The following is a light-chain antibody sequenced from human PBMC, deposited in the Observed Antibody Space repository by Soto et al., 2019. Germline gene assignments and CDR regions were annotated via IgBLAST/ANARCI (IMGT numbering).Light chain of an antibody. J-gene: IGKJ4*01. Sequence: EIVLTQSPGTLALSPGDRATLSCRASQSVGFSYLAWYQQKAGQAPRLLSYGATSRATGIPDRFSGSESGTDFTLTISRLEPEDFAAYYCQQYGSSPLPFGGGTKVEIK. CDR2: GAT. CDR3: QQYGSSPLP. V-gene: IGKV3-20*01. CDR1: QSVGFSY.